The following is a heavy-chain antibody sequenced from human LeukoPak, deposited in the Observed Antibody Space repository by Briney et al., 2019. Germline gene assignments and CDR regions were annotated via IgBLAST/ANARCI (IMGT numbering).Heavy chain of an antibody. J-gene: IGHJ6*02. Sequence: SETLSLTCTVSGGSISSSSYYWGWIRQPPGKGLEWIGSIYYSGSTYYNPSLKSRGTISVDTSKNQFSLKLSSVTAADTAVYYCARQADIVVVPAFYYYYYGMDVWGQGTTVTVSS. CDR3: ARQADIVVVPAFYYYYYGMDV. D-gene: IGHD2-2*01. CDR2: IYYSGST. CDR1: GGSISSSSYY. V-gene: IGHV4-39*01.